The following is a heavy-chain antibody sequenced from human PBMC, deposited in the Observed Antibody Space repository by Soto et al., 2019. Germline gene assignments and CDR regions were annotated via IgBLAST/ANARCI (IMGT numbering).Heavy chain of an antibody. J-gene: IGHJ6*03. CDR3: AKDEAQYSSSYDYYYYYMDV. V-gene: IGHV3-23*01. CDR2: ISGSGGST. D-gene: IGHD6-13*01. CDR1: GFTFSSYA. Sequence: EVQLLESGGGLVQPGGSLRLSCAASGFTFSSYAMSWVRQAPGKGLEWVSAISGSGGSTYYADSVKGRFTISRDNSKNTLYLQMNSLRAEDTAVYYCAKDEAQYSSSYDYYYYYMDVWGKGTTVTVSS.